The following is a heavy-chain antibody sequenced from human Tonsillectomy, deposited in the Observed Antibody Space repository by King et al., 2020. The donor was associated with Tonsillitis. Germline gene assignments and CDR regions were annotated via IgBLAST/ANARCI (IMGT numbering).Heavy chain of an antibody. Sequence: VQLVESGGGVVQPGRSLRLSCAASGFIFSRYAMYWVRQAPGKGLEWVALVSYDGGNKYYADSVKGRFTISRDNSKNTLFLQMNSLRAEDTAVYYCAREGGAGYSYGKALFDYWGQGTLVTVSS. CDR1: GFIFSRYA. CDR2: VSYDGGNK. J-gene: IGHJ4*02. V-gene: IGHV3-30*01. D-gene: IGHD5-18*01. CDR3: AREGGAGYSYGKALFDY.